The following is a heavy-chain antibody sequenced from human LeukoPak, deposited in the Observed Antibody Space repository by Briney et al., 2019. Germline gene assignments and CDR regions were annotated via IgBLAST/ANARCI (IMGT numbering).Heavy chain of an antibody. Sequence: ASVKVSCKASGYTFATYYIHWVRQAPGQGLEWMGIINPSGGSTSYAQKFQGRVTMTRDTSTSTVYMELSSLRSEDTAVYYCARDTRYCSSTSCYYPCGYWGQGTLVTVSS. J-gene: IGHJ4*02. CDR1: GYTFATYY. CDR3: ARDTRYCSSTSCYYPCGY. V-gene: IGHV1-46*01. CDR2: INPSGGST. D-gene: IGHD2-2*01.